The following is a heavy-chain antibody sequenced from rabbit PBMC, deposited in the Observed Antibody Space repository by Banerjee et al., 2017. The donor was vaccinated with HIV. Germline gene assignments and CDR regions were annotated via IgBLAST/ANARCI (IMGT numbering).Heavy chain of an antibody. CDR2: IYAGSSGST. CDR1: GFSFSSSYW. D-gene: IGHD1-1*01. Sequence: QEQLEESGGDLVKPEGSLTLTCTASGFSFSSSYWMCWVRQAPGKGLEWIACIYAGSSGSTYYASWAKGRFTISKTSSTTVTLQMTSLTAADTATYFCARDYMYVTSGAVRAFNLWGQGTLVTVS. J-gene: IGHJ4*01. V-gene: IGHV1S45*01. CDR3: ARDYMYVTSGAVRAFNL.